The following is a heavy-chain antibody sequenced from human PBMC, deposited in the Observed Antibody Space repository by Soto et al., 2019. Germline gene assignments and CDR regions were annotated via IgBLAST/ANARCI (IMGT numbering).Heavy chain of an antibody. V-gene: IGHV4-59*01. CDR3: ARYREYSSSHVRAYYYYYGMDV. D-gene: IGHD6-6*01. CDR1: GGSISSYY. J-gene: IGHJ6*02. Sequence: SETLSLTCTVSGGSISSYYWSWIRQPPGKGLEWIGYIYYSGSTNYNPSLKSRVTISVDTSKNQFSLKLSSVTAADTAVYYCARYREYSSSHVRAYYYYYGMDVWGQGTTVTVSS. CDR2: IYYSGST.